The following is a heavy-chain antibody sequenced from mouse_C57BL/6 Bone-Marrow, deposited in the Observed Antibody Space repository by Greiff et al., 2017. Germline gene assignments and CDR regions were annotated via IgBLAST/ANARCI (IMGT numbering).Heavy chain of an antibody. CDR3: TRSLIYYGTNY. J-gene: IGHJ2*01. CDR1: GFNIKDYY. V-gene: IGHV14-2*01. Sequence: EVQLQQSGAELVKPGASVKLSCTASGFNIKDYYIHWVKQRTEQGLEWIGRIDPEDGETKYAPKFQDKATITADTSSNTAYLQLSSLTSEDTAVYVCTRSLIYYGTNYWGQGTTLTVSS. D-gene: IGHD1-1*01. CDR2: IDPEDGET.